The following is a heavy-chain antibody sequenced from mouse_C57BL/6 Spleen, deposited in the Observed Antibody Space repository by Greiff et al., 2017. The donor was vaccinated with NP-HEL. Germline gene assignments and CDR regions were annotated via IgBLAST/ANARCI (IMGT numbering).Heavy chain of an antibody. Sequence: EVKLMESGGGLVKPGGSLKLSCAASGFTFSDYGMHWVRQAPEKGLEWVAYISSGSSTIYYSDTVKGRFTISRDNAKNTLFLQMTSLGSEDTAMYYCARSVQELPLAYWGKGTLVTVSA. V-gene: IGHV5-17*01. CDR2: ISSGSSTI. CDR1: GFTFSDYG. CDR3: ARSVQELPLAY. J-gene: IGHJ3*01. D-gene: IGHD2-1*01.